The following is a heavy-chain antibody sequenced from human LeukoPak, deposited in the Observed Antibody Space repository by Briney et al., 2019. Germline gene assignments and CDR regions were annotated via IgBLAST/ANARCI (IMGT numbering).Heavy chain of an antibody. V-gene: IGHV4-59*01. CDR1: GGSISSYY. CDR3: ARSRAYCSGGSCYNWFDP. J-gene: IGHJ5*02. D-gene: IGHD2-15*01. Sequence: PSETLSLTCTVSGGSISSYYWSWIRQPPGKGRGWVGYIYYRGSANYSHSHKLRVTIAGDTSKNQFSLQLSSVTAADTAVYYCARSRAYCSGGSCYNWFDPWGQGTLVTVS. CDR2: IYYRGSA.